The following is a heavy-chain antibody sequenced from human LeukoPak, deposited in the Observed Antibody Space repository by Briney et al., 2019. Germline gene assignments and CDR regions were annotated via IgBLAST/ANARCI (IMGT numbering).Heavy chain of an antibody. D-gene: IGHD6-19*01. Sequence: SETLSLTCTVSGGSISSGSYYWSWIRQPPGKGLEWIGEINHSGSTNYNPSLKSRVTISVDTSKNQFSLKLSSVTAADTAVYYCARGIPGYSSGWYINWGQGTLVTVSS. CDR3: ARGIPGYSSGWYIN. CDR2: INHSGST. CDR1: GGSISSGSYY. J-gene: IGHJ4*02. V-gene: IGHV4-39*07.